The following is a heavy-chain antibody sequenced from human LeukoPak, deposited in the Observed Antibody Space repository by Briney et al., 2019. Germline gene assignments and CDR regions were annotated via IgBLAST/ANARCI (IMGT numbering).Heavy chain of an antibody. CDR1: GFTFSSYA. CDR2: ISGSGGST. D-gene: IGHD3-22*01. J-gene: IGHJ4*02. V-gene: IGHV3-23*01. CDR3: AKSMIVVVITPSFDY. Sequence: PGGSLRLSCAASGFTFSSYAMSWVRQAPGKGLEWVSAISGSGGSTYYADSVKGRLTISRDNSKNTLYLQMNSLRAEDTAVYYCAKSMIVVVITPSFDYWGQGTLVTVSS.